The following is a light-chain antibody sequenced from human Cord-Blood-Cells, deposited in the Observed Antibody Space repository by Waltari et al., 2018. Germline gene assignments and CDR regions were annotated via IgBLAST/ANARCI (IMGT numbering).Light chain of an antibody. CDR1: QGISSY. CDR2: AAS. CDR3: QKYSSDSFT. J-gene: IGKJ3*01. V-gene: IGKV1-27*01. Sequence: DIQMKQFPSYLSASVGDRVNITCRASQGISSYFVWYQQKPRNVPMLLIYAASTLQSAVPSRFIGSGSGRNFTTTISSLQPQEVATYYCQKYSSDSFTFGPGTKVDIK.